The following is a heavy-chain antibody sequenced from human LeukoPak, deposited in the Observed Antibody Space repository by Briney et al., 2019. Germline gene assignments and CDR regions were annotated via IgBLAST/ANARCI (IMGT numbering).Heavy chain of an antibody. CDR1: GYTFTSYA. V-gene: IGHV7-4-1*02. CDR2: INTNTGNP. D-gene: IGHD5-12*01. Sequence: ASVKVSCKASGYTFTSYAMNWVRQAPGQGLEWMGWINTNTGNPTYAQGFTGRFVLSLDTSVSTAYLQISSLKAEDTAVYYCARGAVVATIHDAFDIWGQGTMVTVSS. J-gene: IGHJ3*02. CDR3: ARGAVVATIHDAFDI.